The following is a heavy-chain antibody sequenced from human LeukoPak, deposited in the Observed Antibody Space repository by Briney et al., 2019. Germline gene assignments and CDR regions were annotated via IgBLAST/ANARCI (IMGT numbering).Heavy chain of an antibody. CDR2: ISYDGNNK. J-gene: IGHJ4*02. V-gene: IGHV3-30-3*01. D-gene: IGHD3-10*01. CDR1: GFTFSSYA. CDR3: VQPMIRGAPYDY. Sequence: PGRSLRLSCAASGFTFSSYAMHWVRQAPGKGLEWVAVISYDGNNKYYADSVKGRFTISRDDSKNTLYLQMNSLRAEDTAVYYCVQPMIRGAPYDYWGQGTLVTVSS.